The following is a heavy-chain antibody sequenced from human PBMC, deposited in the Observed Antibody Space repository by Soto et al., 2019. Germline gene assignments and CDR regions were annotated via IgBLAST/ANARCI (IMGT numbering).Heavy chain of an antibody. Sequence: SETLSLTCAVSGASISGSYYYWAWLRQSPGKGPEWIGSVFYTGFTSYNPSLESRVSVSVDMSKSQFSLKLSAVTAADTAVYYCATSQKGYNWNYFDHWGQGALVTVSS. CDR3: ATSQKGYNWNYFDH. V-gene: IGHV4-39*01. D-gene: IGHD1-20*01. J-gene: IGHJ4*02. CDR1: GASISGSYYY. CDR2: VFYTGFT.